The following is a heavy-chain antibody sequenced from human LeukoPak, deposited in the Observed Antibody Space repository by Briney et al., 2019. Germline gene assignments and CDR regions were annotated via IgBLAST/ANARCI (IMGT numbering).Heavy chain of an antibody. Sequence: GGSLRLSCAASGFTFSSYSMNWVRQAPGKGLEWVSSISSSSSYIYYADSVKGRFTISRDNAKNSLYLQMNSLRAEDTAVYYCARAREMATIEPSYYFDYWGQGTLVTVSS. CDR3: ARAREMATIEPSYYFDY. V-gene: IGHV3-21*01. CDR2: ISSSSSYI. CDR1: GFTFSSYS. D-gene: IGHD5-24*01. J-gene: IGHJ4*02.